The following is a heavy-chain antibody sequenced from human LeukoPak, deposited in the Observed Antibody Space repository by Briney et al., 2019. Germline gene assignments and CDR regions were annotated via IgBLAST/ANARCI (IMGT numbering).Heavy chain of an antibody. V-gene: IGHV3-48*03. CDR2: TASRGSPT. D-gene: IGHD1/OR15-1a*01. J-gene: IGHJ3*02. Sequence: GGSLRLSCGASGFTFSSYEMSWVRQAPGKGLEWLSYTASRGSPTYYADSVQGRFIISRDNAKNSLFLQMNSLRVEDTAVYYCVREDEHDAFDIWGQGTMVNVSS. CDR1: GFTFSSYE. CDR3: VREDEHDAFDI.